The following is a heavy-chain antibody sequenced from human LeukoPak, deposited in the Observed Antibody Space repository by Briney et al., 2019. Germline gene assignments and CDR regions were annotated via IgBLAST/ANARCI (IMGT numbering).Heavy chain of an antibody. D-gene: IGHD6-19*01. CDR3: AKVRGTYSSGYFFDY. V-gene: IGHV3-9*01. CDR1: GFTFDNYA. CDR2: ISWNSGYI. Sequence: GGSLRLSCAASGFTFDNYAMHWVRHAPGKGLEWLSLISWNSGYIGYADSVKGRFTISRDNAKKSLDLQMNSLRAEDTAFYYCAKVRGTYSSGYFFDYWGQGTLVTVSS. J-gene: IGHJ4*02.